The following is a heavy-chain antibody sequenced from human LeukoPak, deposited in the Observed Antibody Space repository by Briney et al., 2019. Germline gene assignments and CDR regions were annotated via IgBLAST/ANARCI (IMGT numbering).Heavy chain of an antibody. CDR1: GGSISSSSYY. J-gene: IGHJ6*02. V-gene: IGHV4-39*01. CDR2: IYYSGST. Sequence: SETLSLTCTVSGGSISSSSYYWGWIRQPPGKGLEWIGSIYYSGSTYYNPSLKSRVTISVDTSKNQFSLMLSSVTAADTAVYYCNASGYDCPYYYYYGMDVWGQGTTVTVSS. CDR3: NASGYDCPYYYYYGMDV. D-gene: IGHD5-12*01.